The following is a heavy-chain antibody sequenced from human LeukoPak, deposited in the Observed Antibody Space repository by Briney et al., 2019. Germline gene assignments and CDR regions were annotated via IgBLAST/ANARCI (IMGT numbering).Heavy chain of an antibody. CDR1: GGSISSYN. Sequence: SETLSLTCTVSGGSISSYNWSCIRQPAGKGLEWIGRIYTSGSTNYNPSLKSRVTISVDTSKNQFSLRLSSVTAADTAVYYCVRVTTGTVDYWGQGTLVTVPS. V-gene: IGHV4-4*07. D-gene: IGHD1-1*01. CDR3: VRVTTGTVDY. J-gene: IGHJ4*02. CDR2: IYTSGST.